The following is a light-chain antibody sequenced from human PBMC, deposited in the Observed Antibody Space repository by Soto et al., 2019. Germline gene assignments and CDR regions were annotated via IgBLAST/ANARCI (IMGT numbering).Light chain of an antibody. CDR3: QQSHSIPYT. CDR2: AAS. V-gene: IGKV1-39*01. CDR1: QTISTY. Sequence: DIQMTQSPSSLSASVGDRVTITCRASQTISTYLNWYQQKPGKAPKLLIYAASTLPSGVPSRFSGSGSGTDFHLTINGLQPEAFATYYCQQSHSIPYTFGQGTKLEIK. J-gene: IGKJ2*01.